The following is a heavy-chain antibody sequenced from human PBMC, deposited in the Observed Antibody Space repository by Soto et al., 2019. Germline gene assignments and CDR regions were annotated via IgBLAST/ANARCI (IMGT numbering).Heavy chain of an antibody. CDR2: ISTYTGNT. V-gene: IGHV1-18*01. D-gene: IGHD3-3*02. J-gene: IGHJ6*02. CDR3: ARHLGSYYYGIDV. Sequence: ASVKVSCKASGYTFTSYGITWVRQAPGQGLEWMGWISTYTGNTNYAQKLQGRVTMTTDTSTNNAYMELRRLRSDDTAMYYCARHLGSYYYGIDVWGQGTTVTVS. CDR1: GYTFTSYG.